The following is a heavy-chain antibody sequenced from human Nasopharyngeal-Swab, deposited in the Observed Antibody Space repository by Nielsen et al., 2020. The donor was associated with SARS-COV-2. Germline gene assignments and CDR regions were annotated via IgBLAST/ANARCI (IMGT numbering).Heavy chain of an antibody. D-gene: IGHD6-13*01. J-gene: IGHJ4*02. CDR2: ISRSSSYI. Sequence: GESLKISCAASGFTFSSYSMNWVRQAPGKGLEWVSCISRSSSYIYYADSVKGRFTISRNNAKNSLYLQMNSLRAEDTAVYYCARGKAAAGYYFDYWGQGTLVTVSS. CDR3: ARGKAAAGYYFDY. CDR1: GFTFSSYS. V-gene: IGHV3-21*04.